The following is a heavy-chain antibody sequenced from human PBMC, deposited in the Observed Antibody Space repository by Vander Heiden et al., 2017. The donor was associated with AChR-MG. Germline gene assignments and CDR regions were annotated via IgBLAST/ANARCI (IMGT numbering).Heavy chain of an antibody. CDR1: GFTFSSYS. V-gene: IGHV3-21*01. CDR3: AIYSGYDYGARWFDP. D-gene: IGHD5-12*01. Sequence: EVQLVESGGGLVKPGGSLRLSCAASGFTFSSYSMNWVRQAPGKGLEWVSSISSSSSYIYYADSVKGRFTISRDNAKNSLYMQMNSLRAEDTAVYYCAIYSGYDYGARWFDPWGQGTLVTVSS. J-gene: IGHJ5*02. CDR2: ISSSSSYI.